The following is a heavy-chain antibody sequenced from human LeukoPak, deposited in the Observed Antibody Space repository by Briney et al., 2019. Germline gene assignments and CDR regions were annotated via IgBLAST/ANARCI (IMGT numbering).Heavy chain of an antibody. J-gene: IGHJ4*02. Sequence: GGSLRPSCAASGFTVSSNYMSWVRQAPGKGLEWVSVIYSGGSTYYADSVKGRFTISRDNSKNTLYLQMNSLRAEDTAVYYCAREGGGYSYDYWGQGTLVTVSS. CDR1: GFTVSSNY. CDR3: AREGGGYSYDY. CDR2: IYSGGST. V-gene: IGHV3-53*01. D-gene: IGHD5-18*01.